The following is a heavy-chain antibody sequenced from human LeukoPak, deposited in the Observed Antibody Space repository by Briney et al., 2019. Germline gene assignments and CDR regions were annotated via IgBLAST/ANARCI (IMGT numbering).Heavy chain of an antibody. D-gene: IGHD2-15*01. Sequence: PGGSLRLSCAASGFTFSSYSMNWVRQAPGKGLEWVSSISGSSSYIYYADSVKGRFTMSRDNAKNSLYLQMNSLRAEDTAVYYCARDRESYCTGGSCYSTGDYWGQGTLVTVSS. V-gene: IGHV3-21*01. J-gene: IGHJ4*02. CDR3: ARDRESYCTGGSCYSTGDY. CDR1: GFTFSSYS. CDR2: ISGSSSYI.